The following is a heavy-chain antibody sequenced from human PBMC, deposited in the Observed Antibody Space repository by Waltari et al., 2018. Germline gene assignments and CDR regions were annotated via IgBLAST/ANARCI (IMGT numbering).Heavy chain of an antibody. V-gene: IGHV1-46*02. D-gene: IGHD4-17*01. Sequence: QVQLVQSGAEVKKPGASVKVSCKASGYTFNNFYMHWVRQAPGQGLEWMGIINPSGGSTSYAQKFQGRVTRTRDTSTSTVYMELSSLRSEDTAVYYCVRSATTVVSPDYWGQGTLVTVSS. J-gene: IGHJ4*02. CDR1: GYTFNNFY. CDR3: VRSATTVVSPDY. CDR2: INPSGGST.